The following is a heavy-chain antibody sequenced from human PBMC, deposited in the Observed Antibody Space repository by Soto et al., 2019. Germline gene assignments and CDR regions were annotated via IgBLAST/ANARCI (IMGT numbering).Heavy chain of an antibody. V-gene: IGHV3-48*03. CDR2: ISSSGSTI. CDR1: GFTFSIYE. CDR3: GTTGAYWYFDL. J-gene: IGHJ2*01. Sequence: GGSLRLSCAASGFTFSIYEMNWVRQAPGKGLEWVSYISSSGSTIYYADSVKGRFTISRDNAKNSLYLQMNSLRAEDTAVYYCGTTGAYWYFDLWGRGTLVTVSS. D-gene: IGHD4-17*01.